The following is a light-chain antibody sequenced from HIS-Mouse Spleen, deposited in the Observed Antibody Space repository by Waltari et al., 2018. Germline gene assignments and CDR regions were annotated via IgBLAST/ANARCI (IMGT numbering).Light chain of an antibody. Sequence: SYVLTQPPSVSVAPGKTARITCGGNNIGSKRVHWYQQKPGPAPVLVVSDDSDRPSGIPERFSGSNSGNTATLTISRVEAGDEADYYCQVWDSSSDHVVFGGGTKLTVL. CDR2: DDS. J-gene: IGLJ2*01. CDR3: QVWDSSSDHVV. V-gene: IGLV3-21*03. CDR1: NIGSKR.